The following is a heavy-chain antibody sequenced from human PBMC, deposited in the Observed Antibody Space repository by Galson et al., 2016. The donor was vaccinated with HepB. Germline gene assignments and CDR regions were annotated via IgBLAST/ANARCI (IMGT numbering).Heavy chain of an antibody. CDR3: AKGLSTSSWRGGEH. J-gene: IGHJ4*02. CDR2: ISGNGVNT. V-gene: IGHV3-23*01. CDR1: GFTFSNYA. D-gene: IGHD6-13*01. Sequence: SLRLSCAASGFTFSNYAMAWVRQAPGKGLEWVLSISGNGVNTYYADSVKGRFTISRDNSKNTVYLQMNSLRAEDTALYYCAKGLSTSSWRGGEHWGQGTLVTVSS.